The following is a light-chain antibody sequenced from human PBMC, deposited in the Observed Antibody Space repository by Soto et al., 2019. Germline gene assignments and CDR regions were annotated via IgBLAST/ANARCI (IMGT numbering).Light chain of an antibody. CDR3: QQYNNWPWT. Sequence: EIVMTQSPATLSVSPGGRATLSCRASQSISGALAWYQQKPGQAPRLLIYGASTRATSFTARFSGSRSGTDFTLTISSLQSEDFAVYYCQQYNNWPWTFGQGTKVEIK. CDR2: GAS. CDR1: QSISGA. J-gene: IGKJ1*01. V-gene: IGKV3-15*01.